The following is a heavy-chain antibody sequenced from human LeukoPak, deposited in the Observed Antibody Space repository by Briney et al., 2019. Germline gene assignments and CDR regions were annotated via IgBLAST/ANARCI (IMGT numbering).Heavy chain of an antibody. CDR3: ARGGIWVGDLSINYGMDV. CDR1: GGSFSAYY. V-gene: IGHV4-34*01. J-gene: IGHJ6*02. CDR2: INHSGST. Sequence: PSETLSLTCAVYGGSFSAYYWTWIRQPPGKGLEWIGDINHSGSTNYSPSLKSRVTISVDTSKNQFSLKLNSVTAADTAVYYCARGGIWVGDLSINYGMDVWGQGTTVTVSS. D-gene: IGHD3-10*01.